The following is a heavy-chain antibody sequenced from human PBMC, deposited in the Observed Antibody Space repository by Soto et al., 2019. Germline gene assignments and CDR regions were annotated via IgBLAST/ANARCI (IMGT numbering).Heavy chain of an antibody. Sequence: EAQLLESGGTLAQSGGPLRLPCAPSEFTFTIFALTWVRQAPGKGLEWVSAISGSGGSTYYADSVKGRFTISRDNSNNTLYLQMNSLRVEDTAVYYCAKRDQQCWGQGTLVTVSS. CDR3: AKRDQQC. D-gene: IGHD6-19*01. J-gene: IGHJ4*02. V-gene: IGHV3-23*01. CDR2: ISGSGGST. CDR1: EFTFTIFA.